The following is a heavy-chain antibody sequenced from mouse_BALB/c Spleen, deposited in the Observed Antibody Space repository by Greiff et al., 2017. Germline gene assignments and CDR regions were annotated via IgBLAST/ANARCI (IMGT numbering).Heavy chain of an antibody. Sequence: QVQLQQSGPELVKPGASVRISCKASGYTFTSYYIHWVKQRPGQGLEWIGWIYPGNVNTKYNEKFKGKATLTADKSSSTAYMQLSSLTSEDSAVYFCANQAYYGPMDYWGQGTSVTVSS. V-gene: IGHV1S56*01. CDR3: ANQAYYGPMDY. D-gene: IGHD2-10*01. J-gene: IGHJ4*01. CDR2: IYPGNVNT. CDR1: GYTFTSYY.